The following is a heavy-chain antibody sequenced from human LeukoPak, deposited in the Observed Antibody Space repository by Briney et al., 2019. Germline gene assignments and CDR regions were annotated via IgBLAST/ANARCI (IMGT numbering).Heavy chain of an antibody. V-gene: IGHV3-23*01. Sequence: GGSLRLSCAASGFTLSSYAMNWVRQAPGKGLEWVSRISGSGGHTYYADSVKGRFTISRGNSKSTLYLQMNSPRAEDTAVYYCAKPRERTPYSSSFDYWGQGTLVTVSS. D-gene: IGHD6-6*01. CDR1: GFTLSSYA. J-gene: IGHJ4*02. CDR3: AKPRERTPYSSSFDY. CDR2: ISGSGGHT.